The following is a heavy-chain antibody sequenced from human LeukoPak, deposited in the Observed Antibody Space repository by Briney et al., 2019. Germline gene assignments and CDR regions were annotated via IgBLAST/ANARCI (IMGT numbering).Heavy chain of an antibody. CDR3: ARRLVVRGYDAFDI. V-gene: IGHV4-34*01. Sequence: SETLSLTCAVYGGSFSGYYWSWIRQPPGKGLEWIGEINHSGSTNYNPSLKSRVTISVDTSKNQFSLKLSSVTAADTAVYYCARRLVVRGYDAFDIWGQGTMVTVSS. CDR2: INHSGST. CDR1: GGSFSGYY. J-gene: IGHJ3*02. D-gene: IGHD3-10*01.